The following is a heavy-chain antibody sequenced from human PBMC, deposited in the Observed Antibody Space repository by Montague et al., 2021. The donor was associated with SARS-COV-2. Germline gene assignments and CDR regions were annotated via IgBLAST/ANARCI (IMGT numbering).Heavy chain of an antibody. Sequence: SETLSLTCTVSGGSISSSNYYWGWIRQPPGQGLEWIGNMYYSGSTYYNPSLQSRVTISIDTSKNQFSLKLSSVTAADTAVYYCARDDIVLQGVTKGMDVWGQGTPVTVSS. CDR2: MYYSGST. D-gene: IGHD2-8*02. J-gene: IGHJ6*02. V-gene: IGHV4-39*07. CDR3: ARDDIVLQGVTKGMDV. CDR1: GGSISSSNYY.